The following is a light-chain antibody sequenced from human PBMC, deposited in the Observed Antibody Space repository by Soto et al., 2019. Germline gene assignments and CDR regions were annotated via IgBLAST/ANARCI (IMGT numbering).Light chain of an antibody. Sequence: TQSPATLSLSPGERAPLSCSASQSLSSNFLAWYQQKPGQPPRLLIYDSSTRATGFPDRFSGSGSGTEFTLTISSLQPEDFATYYCQQVNSYPRAFGEGTKVDIK. J-gene: IGKJ1*01. CDR3: QQVNSYPRA. CDR1: QSLSSNF. CDR2: DSS. V-gene: IGKV3D-7*01.